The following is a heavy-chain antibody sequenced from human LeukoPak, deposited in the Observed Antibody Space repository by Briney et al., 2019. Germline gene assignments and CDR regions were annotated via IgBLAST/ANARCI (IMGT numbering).Heavy chain of an antibody. CDR3: ATYRQVLLPFES. Sequence: GGSLRLSCAASGFTFDDYGMNWVRQVPGKGLEWVSGINWSGVITDYADSVRGRFTISRDNSKSTLSLQMNSLRAEDTAIYYCATYRQVLLPFESWGQGTLVTVSS. D-gene: IGHD2-8*02. J-gene: IGHJ4*02. CDR1: GFTFDDYG. V-gene: IGHV3-20*04. CDR2: INWSGVIT.